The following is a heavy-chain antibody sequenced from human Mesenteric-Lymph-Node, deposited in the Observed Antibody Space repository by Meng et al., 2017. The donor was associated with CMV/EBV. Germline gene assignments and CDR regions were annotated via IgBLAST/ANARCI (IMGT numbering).Heavy chain of an antibody. CDR2: ISSSGSTI. V-gene: IGHV3-48*03. CDR3: ARDYSSSRGGFDY. Sequence: GGSLRLSCAASGFTFSSYEMNWVRQAPGKGLEWVSYISSSGSTIYYADSVKGRFTISRDNAKNSLYLEMNSLRAEDTAVYYCARDYSSSRGGFDYWGQGTLVTVSS. J-gene: IGHJ4*02. CDR1: GFTFSSYE. D-gene: IGHD6-13*01.